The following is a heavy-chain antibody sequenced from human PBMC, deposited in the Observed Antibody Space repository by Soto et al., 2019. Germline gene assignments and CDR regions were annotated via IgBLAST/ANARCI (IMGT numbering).Heavy chain of an antibody. CDR2: INAGNGNT. CDR1: GYTFTSYS. D-gene: IGHD3-10*01. Sequence: ASVKLSCKASGYTFTSYSMHWVRQAPGQRLEWMGWINAGNGNTKYSQKFQGRVTITRDTSASTAYMELSSLRSEDTAVYYCARDNRMVRGPYYYYGMDVWGQGTTVTVSS. CDR3: ARDNRMVRGPYYYYGMDV. V-gene: IGHV1-3*01. J-gene: IGHJ6*02.